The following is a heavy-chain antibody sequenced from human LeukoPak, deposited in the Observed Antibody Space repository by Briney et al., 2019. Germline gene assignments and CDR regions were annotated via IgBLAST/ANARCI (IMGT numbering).Heavy chain of an antibody. V-gene: IGHV3-23*01. CDR1: GFTFSSYA. D-gene: IGHD2-15*01. CDR2: ISGSGGST. CDR3: ARDPESGSEYYYYGMDV. Sequence: GGSLRLSCAASGFTFSSYAMSWVRQAPGKGLEWVSAISGSGGSTYYADSVEGRFTISRDNSKNTLYLQMNSLRAEDTAVYYCARDPESGSEYYYYGMDVWGQGTTVTVSS. J-gene: IGHJ6*02.